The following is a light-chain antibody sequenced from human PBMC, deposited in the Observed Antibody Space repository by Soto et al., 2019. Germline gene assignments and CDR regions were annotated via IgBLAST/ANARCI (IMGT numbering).Light chain of an antibody. Sequence: EIVWTQSPGTLSLSPGERATLSCRASQSVSSSYLAWYQQKPGQAPRLLIYGASSRATGISDRFSGSGYGTDFTLTISRLEHEDFAVYYCQQYGSSLFTFGPGTKVDIK. V-gene: IGKV3-20*01. CDR2: GAS. J-gene: IGKJ3*01. CDR1: QSVSSSY. CDR3: QQYGSSLFT.